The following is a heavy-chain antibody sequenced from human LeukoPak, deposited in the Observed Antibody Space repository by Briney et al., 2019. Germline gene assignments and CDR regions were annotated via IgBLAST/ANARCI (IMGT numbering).Heavy chain of an antibody. V-gene: IGHV4-59*01. CDR1: GGSISSYY. J-gene: IGHJ4*02. CDR2: IYYSGST. CDR3: ARENPAAAMNRFDY. Sequence: PSETLSLTCTVSGGSISSYYWSWIRQPPGKGLEWIGYIYYSGSTNYNPSLKSRVTISVDTSKNQFSLRLSSVTAADTAVYYCARENPAAAMNRFDYWGQGTLVTVSS. D-gene: IGHD2-2*01.